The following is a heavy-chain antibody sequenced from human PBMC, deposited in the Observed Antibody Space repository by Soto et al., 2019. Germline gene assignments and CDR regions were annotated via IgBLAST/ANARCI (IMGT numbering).Heavy chain of an antibody. CDR1: GGTFSRHA. J-gene: IGHJ4*02. Sequence: QVQLVQSGAEVRKPGSSVKVSCKASGGTFSRHAISWVRQAPGQGLEWMGGIIPIFGTANHAQKFQGRVTISADESTSTVYSELSSLRAEDTAMYYCARGWGYDSNDYYYAYWGQGTLVIVSS. V-gene: IGHV1-69*01. D-gene: IGHD3-22*01. CDR3: ARGWGYDSNDYYYAY. CDR2: IIPIFGTA.